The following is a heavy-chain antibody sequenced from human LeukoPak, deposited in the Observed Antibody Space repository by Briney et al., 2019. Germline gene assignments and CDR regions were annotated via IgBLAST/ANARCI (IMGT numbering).Heavy chain of an antibody. D-gene: IGHD3-10*01. J-gene: IGHJ4*02. Sequence: SETLSLTCTVSGGSISSSSYYWGWIRQPPGKGLEWIGSIYYSGSTYYNPSLKSRVTISVDTSKNQFSLKLSSVIAADTAVYYCARLVRGSGSYPDYWGQGTLVTVSS. CDR1: GGSISSSSYY. CDR3: ARLVRGSGSYPDY. CDR2: IYYSGST. V-gene: IGHV4-39*01.